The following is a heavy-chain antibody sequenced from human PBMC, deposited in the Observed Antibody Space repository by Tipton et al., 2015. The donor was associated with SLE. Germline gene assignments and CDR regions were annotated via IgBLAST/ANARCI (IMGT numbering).Heavy chain of an antibody. CDR2: IYYSGFT. CDR3: ASGTVTTIDY. Sequence: TLSLTCTVSGGSISSSSYYWSWIRQPPGKGLEWIGYIYYSGFTNYNPSLKSRVTISVDTSKNQFSLKLSSVTAADTAVYYCASGTVTTIDYWGQGTLVTVSS. CDR1: GGSISSSSYY. D-gene: IGHD4-17*01. J-gene: IGHJ4*02. V-gene: IGHV4-61*01.